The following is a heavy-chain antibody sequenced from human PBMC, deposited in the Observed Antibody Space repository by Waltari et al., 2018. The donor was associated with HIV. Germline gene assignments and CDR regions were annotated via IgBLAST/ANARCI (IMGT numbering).Heavy chain of an antibody. J-gene: IGHJ4*02. V-gene: IGHV1-46*01. CDR1: GYTFTRYY. Sequence: QVQLVQSGAEVKKPGASVKVSCKASGYTFTRYYMHWVRQAPGQGLEWMGVINPSGERTVYAQKFQGRVTMTRDASMSTVYMVLSTLRSEDTAVYYCARGFSGFDYWGQGTLITVSS. CDR2: INPSGERT. CDR3: ARGFSGFDY.